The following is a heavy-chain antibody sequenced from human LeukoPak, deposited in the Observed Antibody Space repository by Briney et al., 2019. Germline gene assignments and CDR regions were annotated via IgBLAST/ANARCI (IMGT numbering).Heavy chain of an antibody. CDR2: INWTGGRP. D-gene: IGHD3-16*01. CDR3: AIVGGGAFDI. J-gene: IGHJ3*02. V-gene: IGHV3-20*04. CDR1: GFAFADYG. Sequence: GGTLSLSCGASGFAFADYGMSWGVQAPGERVEWVSGINWTGGRPGYPASVKSRFTISRDNAKNSLYLQMNRLRAEDTALYYCAIVGGGAFDIWGQGTMDTVSS.